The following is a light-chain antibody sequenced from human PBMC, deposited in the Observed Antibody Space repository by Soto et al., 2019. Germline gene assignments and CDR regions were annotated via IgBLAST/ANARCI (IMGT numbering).Light chain of an antibody. CDR2: GSS. Sequence: EIVMTQSPATLSVPPGDRATLSCTASESVRSNLAWYQQKPGQAPRLLIYGSSIRAADIPARFSGSGSGPEFTLTIGTLQSEDFAVYHCEQYHDWPRIPFGERTRLE. CDR3: EQYHDWPRIP. J-gene: IGKJ5*01. V-gene: IGKV3-15*01. CDR1: ESVRSN.